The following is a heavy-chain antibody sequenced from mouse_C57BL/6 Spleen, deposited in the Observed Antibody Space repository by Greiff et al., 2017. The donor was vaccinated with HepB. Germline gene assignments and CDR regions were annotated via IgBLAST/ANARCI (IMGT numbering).Heavy chain of an antibody. CDR3: ARSRFYYDYVQYYFDY. Sequence: EVMLVESGGGLVQPGGSLSLSCAASGFTFTDYYMSWVRQPPGKALEWLGFIRNKANGYTTEYSASVKGRFTISRDNSQSILYLQMNALRAEDSATYYCARSRFYYDYVQYYFDYWGQGTTLTVSS. V-gene: IGHV7-3*01. CDR1: GFTFTDYY. D-gene: IGHD2-4*01. CDR2: IRNKANGYTT. J-gene: IGHJ2*01.